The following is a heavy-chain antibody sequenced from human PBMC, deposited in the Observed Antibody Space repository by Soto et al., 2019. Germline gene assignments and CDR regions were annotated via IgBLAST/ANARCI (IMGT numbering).Heavy chain of an antibody. J-gene: IGHJ2*01. CDR1: GGTFSSYT. D-gene: IGHD6-13*01. V-gene: IGHV1-69*08. Sequence: QVQLVQSGAEVKKPGSSVKVSCKASGGTFSSYTISWVRQAPGQGLEWMGRIIPILGIANYAQKFQGRVTITADKSTSTAYMELSSLRSEDTAAYYCARDLGHSSSWYARYFDLWGRGTLVTVSS. CDR3: ARDLGHSSSWYARYFDL. CDR2: IIPILGIA.